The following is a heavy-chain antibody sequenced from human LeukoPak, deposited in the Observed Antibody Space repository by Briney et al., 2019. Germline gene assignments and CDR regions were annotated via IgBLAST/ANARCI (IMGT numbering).Heavy chain of an antibody. CDR1: GFTFSSYY. CDR3: ARDQGSYGLFDY. D-gene: IGHD5-18*01. Sequence: GGSLRLSCAASGFTFSSYYMHWVRQVPGTGLVWVSRITSDGSTTRYADSVKGRFTISRDNGKNTLYLQMNSLRAEDTAVYYCARDQGSYGLFDYWGQGTLVTVSS. V-gene: IGHV3-74*01. J-gene: IGHJ4*02. CDR2: ITSDGSTT.